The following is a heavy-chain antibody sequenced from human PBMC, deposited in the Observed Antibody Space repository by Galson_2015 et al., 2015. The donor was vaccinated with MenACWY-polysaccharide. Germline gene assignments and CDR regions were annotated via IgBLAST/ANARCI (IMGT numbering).Heavy chain of an antibody. Sequence: SVKVSCKASGYTFTSYGISWVRQAPGQGLEWMGWISAYNGNTNYAQKLQGRVTMTTDTSTSTAYMELRSLRSDDTAVYYCARSPQVRYNWNDWSWFDPWGQGTMVTVSS. V-gene: IGHV1-18*01. CDR2: ISAYNGNT. CDR1: GYTFTSYG. D-gene: IGHD1-1*01. J-gene: IGHJ5*01. CDR3: ARSPQVRYNWNDWSWFDP.